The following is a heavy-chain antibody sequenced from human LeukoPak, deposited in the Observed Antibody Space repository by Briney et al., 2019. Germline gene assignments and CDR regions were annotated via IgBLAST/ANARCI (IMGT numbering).Heavy chain of an antibody. Sequence: GGSLRLSCAASGFTFSSYSMNWVRQAPGKGLEWVSSISSSSSYIYYADSVKGRFTISRDNAKNSLYLQMNSLRAEDTAVYYCARGDRRSSSGWYTMDYWGQGTLVTASS. V-gene: IGHV3-21*01. J-gene: IGHJ4*02. D-gene: IGHD6-19*01. CDR1: GFTFSSYS. CDR3: ARGDRRSSSGWYTMDY. CDR2: ISSSSSYI.